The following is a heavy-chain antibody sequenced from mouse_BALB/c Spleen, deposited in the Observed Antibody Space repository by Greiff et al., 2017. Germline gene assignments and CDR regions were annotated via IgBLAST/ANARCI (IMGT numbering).Heavy chain of an antibody. CDR2: ISDGGSYT. J-gene: IGHJ2*01. V-gene: IGHV5-4*02. CDR3: ARAKPPYYFDY. Sequence: EVQRVESGGGLVKPGGSLKLSCAASGFTFSDYYMYWVRQTPEKRLEWVATISDGGSYTYYPDSVKGRFTISRDNAKNSLYLQMSSLKSEDTAMYYCARAKPPYYFDYWGQGTTLTVSS. CDR1: GFTFSDYY.